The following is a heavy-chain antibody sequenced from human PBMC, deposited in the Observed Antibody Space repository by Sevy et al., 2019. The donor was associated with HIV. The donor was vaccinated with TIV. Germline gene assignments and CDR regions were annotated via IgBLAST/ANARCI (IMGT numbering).Heavy chain of an antibody. CDR2: VSSDGSEI. Sequence: WGSLRLSCAVSGFTFSTYAMHWVRQAPGKGLECMAIVSSDGSEINYADSVKGRFTISRDNSRNTLYLQMNSLRTEDTALYYCARDQLGSIDYWGQGTLVTVSS. V-gene: IGHV3-30-3*01. CDR3: ARDQLGSIDY. CDR1: GFTFSTYA. D-gene: IGHD7-27*01. J-gene: IGHJ4*02.